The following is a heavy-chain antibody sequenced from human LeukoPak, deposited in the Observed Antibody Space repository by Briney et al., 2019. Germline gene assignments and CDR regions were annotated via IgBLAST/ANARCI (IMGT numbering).Heavy chain of an antibody. D-gene: IGHD3-22*01. CDR3: AKGDTMIVVVPYY. Sequence: GSLRLSCAASGFTFSSYWMSWVRQAPGKGLEWVANIKQDGSEKYYVDSVKGRFTISRDNAKNTLYLQMNSLRAEDTAVYYCAKGDTMIVVVPYYWGQGTLVTVSS. CDR2: IKQDGSEK. V-gene: IGHV3-7*03. CDR1: GFTFSSYW. J-gene: IGHJ4*02.